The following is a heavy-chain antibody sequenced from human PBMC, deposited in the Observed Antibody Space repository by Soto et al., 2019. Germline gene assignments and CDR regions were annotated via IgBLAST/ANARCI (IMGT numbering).Heavy chain of an antibody. CDR2: IYHSGST. D-gene: IGHD2-15*01. Sequence: PSETLSLTCTVSGGSISSGDYYWSWIRQPPGKGLEWIGYIYHSGSTNYNPSLKSRVTISVDTSKNQFSLKLSSVTAADTAVYYCARGPLCSGGSCYCFDYWGQGTLVTVSS. V-gene: IGHV4-30-4*01. J-gene: IGHJ4*02. CDR3: ARGPLCSGGSCYCFDY. CDR1: GGSISSGDYY.